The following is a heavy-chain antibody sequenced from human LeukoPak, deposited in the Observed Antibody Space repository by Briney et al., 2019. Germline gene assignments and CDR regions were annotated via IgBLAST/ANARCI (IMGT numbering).Heavy chain of an antibody. J-gene: IGHJ4*02. CDR1: GFTFNTYS. D-gene: IGHD3-22*01. CDR2: ISSSSSYI. Sequence: GGSLRLSCEASGFTFNTYSMNWARQAPGKGLEWVSSISSSSSYIYYADSVKGRFTISRDNAKNSLYLQMNSLRAEDTAVYYCARAPWYYDSSGYYYGADYFDYWGQGTLVTVSS. V-gene: IGHV3-21*01. CDR3: ARAPWYYDSSGYYYGADYFDY.